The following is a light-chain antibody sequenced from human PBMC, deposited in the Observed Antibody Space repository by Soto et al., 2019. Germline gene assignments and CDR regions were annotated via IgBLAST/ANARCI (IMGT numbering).Light chain of an antibody. CDR1: QGISNY. CDR2: AAS. J-gene: IGKJ2*01. CDR3: QKYNRAPYT. Sequence: DIQMTQSPSTLSASVGDRVTITCRASQGISNYLAWYQQKPGKVPRLLIYAASTLQSGVPSRFSGSGSGTDFPLTISSLQPEDAATYYCQKYNRAPYTFGQGTKLEIK. V-gene: IGKV1-27*01.